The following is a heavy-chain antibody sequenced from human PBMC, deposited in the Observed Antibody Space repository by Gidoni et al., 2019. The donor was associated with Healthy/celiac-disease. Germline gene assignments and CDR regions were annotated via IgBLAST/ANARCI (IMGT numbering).Heavy chain of an antibody. Sequence: QVQLQQSGPGLVKPSQTLSLTCAISGDSVASNSAAWNWIRQSPSRGLEWLGRTYYRSKWYNDYAVSVKSRITINPDTSKNQFSLQLNSVTPEDTAVYYCARDRDTVAAPADGGYYYYYGMDVWGQGTTVTVSS. V-gene: IGHV6-1*01. CDR3: ARDRDTVAAPADGGYYYYYGMDV. CDR1: GDSVASNSAA. CDR2: TYYRSKWYN. J-gene: IGHJ6*02. D-gene: IGHD6-19*01.